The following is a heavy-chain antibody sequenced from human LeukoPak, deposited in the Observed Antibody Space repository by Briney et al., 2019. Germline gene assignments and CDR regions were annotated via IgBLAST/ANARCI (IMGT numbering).Heavy chain of an antibody. CDR2: ISGSGGST. V-gene: IGHV3-23*01. CDR1: GFTFSSYA. J-gene: IGHJ4*02. D-gene: IGHD4-17*01. Sequence: GGSLRLSCAASGFTFSSYAMSWVRQAPGKGLEWVSAISGSGGSTYYADSVKGRFTISRDNSKNTLYLQMNSLRAEDTAVYYCAKSRYQTVTTNYFDYWGQGTLATVSS. CDR3: AKSRYQTVTTNYFDY.